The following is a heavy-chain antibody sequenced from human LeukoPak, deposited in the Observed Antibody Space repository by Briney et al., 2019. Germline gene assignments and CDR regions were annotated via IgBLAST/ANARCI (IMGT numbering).Heavy chain of an antibody. CDR3: ARSGPHYSESSGYL. CDR1: GFIFSSYS. Sequence: GGSLRLSCAASGFIFSSYSMNWVRQAPGKGLEWVSSISSSSSYIYYADSVKGRLTISRDNAKNSLYLQMNSLRAEDTAVYYCARSGPHYSESSGYLWGQGTQATVSS. V-gene: IGHV3-21*01. CDR2: ISSSSSYI. D-gene: IGHD3-22*01. J-gene: IGHJ5*02.